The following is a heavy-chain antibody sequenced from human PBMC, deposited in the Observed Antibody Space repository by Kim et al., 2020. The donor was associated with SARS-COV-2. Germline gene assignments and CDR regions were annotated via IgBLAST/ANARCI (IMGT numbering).Heavy chain of an antibody. D-gene: IGHD3-10*01. CDR3: ARDLLPTYYYEI. J-gene: IGHJ3*02. V-gene: IGHV1-69*04. Sequence: NYAQKSQGRVTITADKSTSTAYMELSSLRSEDTAVYYCARDLLPTYYYEIWGQGTMVTVSS.